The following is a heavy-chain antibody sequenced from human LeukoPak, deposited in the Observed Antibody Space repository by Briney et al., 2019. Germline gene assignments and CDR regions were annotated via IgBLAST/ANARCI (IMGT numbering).Heavy chain of an antibody. J-gene: IGHJ4*02. CDR1: GFAFNSYA. CDR3: ARDLSPVVKGGYYFDY. D-gene: IGHD2-15*01. Sequence: GGSLRLSCAASGFAFNSYAIHWVRQAPGKGLEWVAVISYDGSNKYYADSVKGRFTISRDNSKNTLYLQMNSLRAEDTAVYYCARDLSPVVKGGYYFDYWGQGTLVTVSS. V-gene: IGHV3-30*04. CDR2: ISYDGSNK.